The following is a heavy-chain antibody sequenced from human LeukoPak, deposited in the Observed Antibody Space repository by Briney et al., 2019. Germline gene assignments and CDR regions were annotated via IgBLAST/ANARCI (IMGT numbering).Heavy chain of an antibody. CDR2: ISGSGGST. Sequence: GGSLRLSCAASGFTFSSYAMSWVRQAPGKGPERVSGISGSGGSTYYADSVKGRFTISRDNSKNTLYLQMSSLGAEDTAVYYCARNWYSDFWGQGTLVTVSS. J-gene: IGHJ4*02. D-gene: IGHD1-1*01. V-gene: IGHV3-23*01. CDR1: GFTFSSYA. CDR3: ARNWYSDF.